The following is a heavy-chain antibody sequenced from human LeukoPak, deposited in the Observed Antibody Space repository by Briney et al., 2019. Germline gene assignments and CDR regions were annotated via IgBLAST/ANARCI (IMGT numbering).Heavy chain of an antibody. CDR3: ARDSGLALEWLPPGLWFMDV. V-gene: IGHV1-18*01. CDR2: ISAYNGNT. Sequence: GASVKVSCKASGYTFTSYGISWVRQAPGQGLEWMGWISAYNGNTNYAQKLQGRVTMTTDTSTSTAYMELRSLRSADTAVYYCARDSGLALEWLPPGLWFMDVWGQGTTVTVSS. D-gene: IGHD3-3*01. J-gene: IGHJ6*02. CDR1: GYTFTSYG.